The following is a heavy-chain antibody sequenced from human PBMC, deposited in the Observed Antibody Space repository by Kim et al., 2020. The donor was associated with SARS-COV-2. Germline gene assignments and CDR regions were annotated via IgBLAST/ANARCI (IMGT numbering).Heavy chain of an antibody. CDR1: GFTFRSYT. J-gene: IGHJ6*02. D-gene: IGHD3-16*01. CDR2: ISGIGGTI. V-gene: IGHV3-23*01. CDR3: AKVGGADFHYYYYAMDV. Sequence: GGSLRLSCAASGFTFRSYTMTWVRQAPGKGLEWVSIISGIGGTIYYADPVKGRFTFSRDNSKNTLFLQMDSLRGEDTAVYYCAKVGGADFHYYYYAMDVWGQGTTVTVSS.